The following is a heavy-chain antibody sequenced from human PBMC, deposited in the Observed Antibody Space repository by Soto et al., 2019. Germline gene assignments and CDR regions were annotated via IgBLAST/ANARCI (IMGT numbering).Heavy chain of an antibody. D-gene: IGHD4-17*01. CDR1: GFIADDYA. CDR2: ISSNSATI. J-gene: IGHJ4*02. CDR3: VKDMKWGGMTTIHYFDS. Sequence: EVQLVESGGGLVQPGRSLRLSCVASGFIADDYAMHWVRQAPGKGLEWVSGISSNSATINYADSVKGRFTISRTNAKNSLFLQINSLRPEDTAFYYCVKDMKWGGMTTIHYFDSWGQGTLVTVSS. V-gene: IGHV3-9*02.